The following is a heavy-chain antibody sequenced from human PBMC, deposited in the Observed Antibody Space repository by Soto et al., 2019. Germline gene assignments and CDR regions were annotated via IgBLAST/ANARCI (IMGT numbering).Heavy chain of an antibody. D-gene: IGHD3-22*01. J-gene: IGHJ3*02. CDR2: INPSGGST. CDR1: VYTFTSYY. CDR3: ARGGIYYDSSGYPADDAFDT. V-gene: IGHV1-46*01. Sequence: XSVKVSFKASVYTFTSYYMHWVRQAPGQGLEWMGIINPSGGSTSYAQKFQGRVTMTRDTSTSTVYMELSSLRSEDTAVYYCARGGIYYDSSGYPADDAFDTWGQGSMVTVSS.